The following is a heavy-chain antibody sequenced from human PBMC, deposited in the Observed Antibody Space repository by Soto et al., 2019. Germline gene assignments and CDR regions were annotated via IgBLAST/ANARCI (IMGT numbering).Heavy chain of an antibody. CDR3: ARVVGATLGYYFYH. D-gene: IGHD1-26*01. Sequence: QVQLVQSGAEVKKPGSSVKVSCTASGGSFVSYAITWVRQAPGQGLEWMGGVIPMFGKSTYARKFQDRVTITADESTTTAYMELSSLRSEDTAVYYCARVVGATLGYYFYHWGPGTLVTVSS. V-gene: IGHV1-69*01. CDR1: GGSFVSYA. J-gene: IGHJ4*02. CDR2: VIPMFGKS.